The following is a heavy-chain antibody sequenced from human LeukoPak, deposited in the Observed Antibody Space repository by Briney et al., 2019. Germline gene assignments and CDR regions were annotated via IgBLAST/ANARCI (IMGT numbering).Heavy chain of an antibody. D-gene: IGHD1-1*01. CDR1: GFSLNANEVG. Sequence: SGPTLVNPTQSLTLTSSFSGFSLNANEVGVGWIRQPPGGALEWLAVIYWDNIKRDNSSLRSRVTITKDTSKNQVVLTMTNMDPVDTATYFCAHAYTPSGTWGYFDKWGQGTLVTVSS. CDR2: IYWDNIK. J-gene: IGHJ4*02. V-gene: IGHV2-5*02. CDR3: AHAYTPSGTWGYFDK.